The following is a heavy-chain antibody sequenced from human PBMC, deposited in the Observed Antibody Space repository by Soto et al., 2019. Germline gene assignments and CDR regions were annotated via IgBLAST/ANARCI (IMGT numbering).Heavy chain of an antibody. D-gene: IGHD6-19*01. CDR2: TDYSGNT. CDR1: SDSISSYY. CDR3: ARAVAAPPSYLDY. Sequence: PSETLSLTCTVSSDSISSYYWIWIRQSPGKGLEWIGYTDYSGNTNYNPSLKSRVTISGDTSKNQFSLRLSSVTAADTAVYYCARAVAAPPSYLDYWGQGTPLTVSS. V-gene: IGHV4-59*08. J-gene: IGHJ4*02.